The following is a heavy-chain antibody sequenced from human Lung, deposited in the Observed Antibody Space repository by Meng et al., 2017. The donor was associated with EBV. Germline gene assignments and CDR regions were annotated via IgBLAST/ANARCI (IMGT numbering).Heavy chain of an antibody. Sequence: VQLGQSGAVGKQAGASVKVFCKASGHTFTSYGISWVRQAPGQGLEWMGWISAYNGNTNYAQKLQGRVTMTTDTSTSTAYMELRSLRSDDTAVYYCVRDRQLEGMNWFDPWGQGTLVTVSS. CDR1: GHTFTSYG. CDR3: VRDRQLEGMNWFDP. V-gene: IGHV1-18*01. D-gene: IGHD1-1*01. CDR2: ISAYNGNT. J-gene: IGHJ5*02.